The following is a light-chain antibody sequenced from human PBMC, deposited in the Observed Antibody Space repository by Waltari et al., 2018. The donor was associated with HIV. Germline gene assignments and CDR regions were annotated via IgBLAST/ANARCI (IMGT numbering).Light chain of an antibody. V-gene: IGKV4-1*01. CDR3: QQYYTTPLT. J-gene: IGKJ4*01. Sequence: DIVMTQSPESLPVSLGERAPINCKSSQSLLSTSNNKNFLAWYQQQPGQPPKLLIYWAFTRESGVPDRFSGSGSGTDFTLTISGLQADDVAIYYCQQYYTTPLTFGGGTKVEI. CDR2: WAF. CDR1: QSLLSTSNNKNF.